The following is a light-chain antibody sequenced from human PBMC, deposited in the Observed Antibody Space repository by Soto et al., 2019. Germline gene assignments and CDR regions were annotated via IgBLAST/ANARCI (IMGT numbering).Light chain of an antibody. J-gene: IGLJ1*01. V-gene: IGLV2-18*02. CDR1: SSDVGSYNR. Sequence: QSVLTQPPSVSGSPGQSVTISCTGTSSDVGSYNRVSWYQQPPGTAPKLKIYEVNNRPSGVPDRFSGSKSGNTASLTISGLQAEDEADYYCSSYTSSSTFVFGTGTKVTVL. CDR3: SSYTSSSTFV. CDR2: EVN.